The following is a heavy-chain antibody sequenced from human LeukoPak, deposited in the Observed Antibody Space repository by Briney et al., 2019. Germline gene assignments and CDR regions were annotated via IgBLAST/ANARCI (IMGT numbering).Heavy chain of an antibody. D-gene: IGHD5-12*01. CDR1: GGSISSGSYY. CDR2: IYTSEST. Sequence: SETLSLTCTVSGGSISSGSYYWSWIRQPAGKGLEWIGRIYTSESTNYNPSLKSRVTISVDTSKNQFSLKLSSVTAADTAVYYCANSRWLIDYYLDVWGKGTTVIVSS. CDR3: ANSRWLIDYYLDV. V-gene: IGHV4-61*02. J-gene: IGHJ6*03.